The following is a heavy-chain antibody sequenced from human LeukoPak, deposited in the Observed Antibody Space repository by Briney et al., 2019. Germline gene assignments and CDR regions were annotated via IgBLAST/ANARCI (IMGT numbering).Heavy chain of an antibody. CDR3: ARHLWLRLYNWFDP. J-gene: IGHJ5*02. V-gene: IGHV4-38-2*02. D-gene: IGHD5-12*01. CDR1: GYSISSGYY. Sequence: NPSETLSLTCTVSGYSISSGYYWGWIRQPPGKGPEWIGEINHSGSTNYNPSLKSRVTISVDTSKNQFSLKLSSVTAADTAVYYCARHLWLRLYNWFDPWGQGTLVTVSS. CDR2: INHSGST.